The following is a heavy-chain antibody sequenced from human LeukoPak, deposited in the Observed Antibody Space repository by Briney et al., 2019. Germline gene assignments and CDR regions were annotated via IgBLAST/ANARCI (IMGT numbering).Heavy chain of an antibody. Sequence: SLRLSCAASGFTFTNHAVHWVRQAPGKGLEWVAGLSYDGFHKYYADSVKGRFAISRDNSKNALYLQMNSLTAEDTAMYFCARDPFSTSVKLRYFDYWGQGTLVTVST. CDR1: GFTFTNHA. J-gene: IGHJ4*02. V-gene: IGHV3-30*09. CDR3: ARDPFSTSVKLRYFDY. CDR2: LSYDGFHK. D-gene: IGHD3-10*01.